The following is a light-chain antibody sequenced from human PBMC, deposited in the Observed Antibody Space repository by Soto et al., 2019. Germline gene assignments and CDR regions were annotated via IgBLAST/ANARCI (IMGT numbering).Light chain of an antibody. V-gene: IGKV3-20*01. J-gene: IGKJ1*01. CDR2: GAS. Sequence: IVLTQFPDNLSRSVGEKGTHLGGASQSVRNNYLAWYQQKPGQAPRLLIYGASNRATGIPDRFSGSGSGTDFTLTISRLEPEDFAVYYCQQYGSSGTFGQGTKVDI. CDR1: QSVRNNY. CDR3: QQYGSSGT.